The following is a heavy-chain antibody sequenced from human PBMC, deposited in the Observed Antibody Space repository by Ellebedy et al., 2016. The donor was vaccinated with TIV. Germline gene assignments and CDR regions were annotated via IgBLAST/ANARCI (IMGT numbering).Heavy chain of an antibody. CDR3: ATGYAQNGQ. CDR1: GLTVNNNY. Sequence: GESLKISCAASGLTVNNNYMRWVRQAPGKGLEWVSLIYSGGDTYYADSVKGRFTISRDSSDNTVYLQMNSLRVEDTAVYYCATGYAQNGQWGQGTLVTVSS. J-gene: IGHJ4*02. D-gene: IGHD2-8*01. V-gene: IGHV3-53*01. CDR2: IYSGGDT.